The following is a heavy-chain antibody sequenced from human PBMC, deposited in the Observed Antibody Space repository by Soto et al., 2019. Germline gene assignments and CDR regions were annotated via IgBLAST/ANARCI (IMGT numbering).Heavy chain of an antibody. D-gene: IGHD3-9*01. V-gene: IGHV4-34*01. CDR2: INDRGSI. Sequence: QVQLQQWGAGPLRPLETLSLTCGVSGGSFSGYYWAWIRQSPGKGLEWIGEINDRGSINYNPSLKSRVSISVDTSKNHYSLNLRSVTAADTAVYYCARESHDILTGPPWVWDFDIWGRGTLVTVSS. CDR1: GGSFSGYY. J-gene: IGHJ2*01. CDR3: ARESHDILTGPPWVWDFDI.